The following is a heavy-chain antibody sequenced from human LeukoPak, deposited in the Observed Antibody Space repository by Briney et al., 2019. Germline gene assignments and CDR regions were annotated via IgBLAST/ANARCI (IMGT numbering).Heavy chain of an antibody. V-gene: IGHV3-13*01. CDR2: ICTAGDT. CDR1: GFTFSSYD. J-gene: IGHJ5*01. Sequence: GGSLRLSCAASGFTFSSYDMLWVRQPTGKPLEWVSTICTAGDTYYPDSVKGRFTFSRENAKNSLYLQMSSLRAEDTAVYYCARESLAGAIDSWGQGTLVTVSS. D-gene: IGHD1-26*01. CDR3: ARESLAGAIDS.